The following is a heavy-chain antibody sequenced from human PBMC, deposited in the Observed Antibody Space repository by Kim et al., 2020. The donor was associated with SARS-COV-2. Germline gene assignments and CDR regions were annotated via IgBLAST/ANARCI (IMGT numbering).Heavy chain of an antibody. CDR2: LWNDGSHK. V-gene: IGHV3-33*06. Sequence: PGGSLRLSCVASGFTFRNYAMHWVRQAPGKGLEWVAALWNDGSHKYYADSLKGRFTISRDNSENTVYLQMKSLRGEDTAVYYCAKGTTIITWSTFDHWGQGTLVTVSS. CDR3: AKGTTIITWSTFDH. CDR1: GFTFRNYA. D-gene: IGHD5-12*01. J-gene: IGHJ4*02.